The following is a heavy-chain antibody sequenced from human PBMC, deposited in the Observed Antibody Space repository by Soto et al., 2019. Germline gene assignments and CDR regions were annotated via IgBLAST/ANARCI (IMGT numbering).Heavy chain of an antibody. Sequence: GGSLRLSCAASGFTFSSYGMHWVRQAPGKGLEWVAVIWYDGSNKYYADSVKGRFTISRDNSKNTLYLQMNSLRAEDTAVYYCARDDARYSYGDAFDIWGQGTMVTVS. CDR1: GFTFSSYG. CDR3: ARDDARYSYGDAFDI. CDR2: IWYDGSNK. V-gene: IGHV3-33*01. D-gene: IGHD5-18*01. J-gene: IGHJ3*02.